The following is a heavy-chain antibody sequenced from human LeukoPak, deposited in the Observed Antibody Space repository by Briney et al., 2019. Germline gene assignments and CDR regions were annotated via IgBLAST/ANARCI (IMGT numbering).Heavy chain of an antibody. J-gene: IGHJ4*02. Sequence: RGSLRLSCAASGFTFSSYAMSWVRQAPGKGLEWVSSISSSSSYIYYADSVKGRFTISRDNAKNSLYLQMNSLRAEDTAVYYCARDYYGSGNYWGQGTLVTVSS. CDR3: ARDYYGSGNY. CDR1: GFTFSSYA. D-gene: IGHD3-10*01. V-gene: IGHV3-21*01. CDR2: ISSSSSYI.